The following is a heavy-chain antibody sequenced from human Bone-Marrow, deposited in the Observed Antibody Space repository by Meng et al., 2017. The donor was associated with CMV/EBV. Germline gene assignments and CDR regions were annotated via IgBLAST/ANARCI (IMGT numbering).Heavy chain of an antibody. V-gene: IGHV4-34*01. Sequence: SETLSLTCAVYGGSFSGYYWSWIRQPPGKGLEWIGEINHSGSTNYNPSLKSRVTISVDTSKNQFSLKLSSVTAADTAVYYCARGGKYAARDYWGQGTRVTVSS. CDR3: ARGGKYAARDY. CDR1: GGSFSGYY. J-gene: IGHJ4*02. CDR2: INHSGST. D-gene: IGHD6-6*01.